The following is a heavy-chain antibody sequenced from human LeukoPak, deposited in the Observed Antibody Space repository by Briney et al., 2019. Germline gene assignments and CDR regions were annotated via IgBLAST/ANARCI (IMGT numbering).Heavy chain of an antibody. J-gene: IGHJ6*03. CDR1: GFIFSSYA. CDR2: ILYDGSNK. D-gene: IGHD6-13*01. Sequence: GTSLRLSCAASGFIFSSYAMHWVRQAPGKGPEWVAVILYDGSNKYYADSVKGRFTISRDNSKNTLYLQMNSLRAEDTAVYYCARVGYSSSWSSHYYYYMDVWGKGTTVTVSS. CDR3: ARVGYSSSWSSHYYYYMDV. V-gene: IGHV3-30*04.